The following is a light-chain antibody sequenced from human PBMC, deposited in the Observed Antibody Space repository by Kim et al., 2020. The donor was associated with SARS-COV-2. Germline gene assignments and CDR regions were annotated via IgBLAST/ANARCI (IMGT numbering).Light chain of an antibody. V-gene: IGKV1-27*01. J-gene: IGKJ3*01. CDR3: KNKRIAPLT. Sequence: GDRVTIPCRASQGISNYLAWYQQKLGKVPKLLIYAPSTLESGVPSRFSGRPPGTVLTLTFSSLHPEDVAIYYFKNKRIAPLTFALGP. CDR1: QGISNY. CDR2: APS.